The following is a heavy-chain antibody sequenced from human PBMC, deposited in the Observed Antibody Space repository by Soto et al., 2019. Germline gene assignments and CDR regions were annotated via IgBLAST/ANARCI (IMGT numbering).Heavy chain of an antibody. Sequence: SETLSLTCAVYGGSFSVYYWSWIRQPPGKGLEWIGEINHSGTTNDNPSLKSRVTMSVDTSKNQFSLNLRSVTAADTAVYYCARGRKVRVRGYNWFDPWGQGTLVT. V-gene: IGHV4-34*01. J-gene: IGHJ5*02. CDR2: INHSGTT. CDR3: ARGRKVRVRGYNWFDP. D-gene: IGHD3-10*01. CDR1: GGSFSVYY.